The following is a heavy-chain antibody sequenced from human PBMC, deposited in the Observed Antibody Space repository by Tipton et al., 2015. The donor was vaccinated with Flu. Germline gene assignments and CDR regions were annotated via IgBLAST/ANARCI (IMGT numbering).Heavy chain of an antibody. CDR2: IYYSGST. CDR1: GDSISSSSSY. V-gene: IGHV4-39*07. D-gene: IGHD6-19*01. CDR3: AGDRVAVTGSFDY. J-gene: IGHJ4*02. Sequence: TLSLTCIVSGDSISSSSSYWGWLRQPPGKGLEWIGNIYYSGSTYYNPSLKSRVTISVDTSKNQFSLKLNSVTAADTAVYFCAGDRVAVTGSFDYWGQGTLVAVSS.